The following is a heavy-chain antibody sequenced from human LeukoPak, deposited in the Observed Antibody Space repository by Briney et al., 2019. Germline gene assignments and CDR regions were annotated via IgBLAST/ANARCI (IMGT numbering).Heavy chain of an antibody. J-gene: IGHJ4*02. Sequence: SETLSLTCTVSGGSISSYYWSWIRQPPGKGLEWIGYIYYSGSTNYNPSLKSRVTISVDTSKNQFSLKLSSVTAADTAVYYCAILEGDYYDGSGSGGLDYWGQGTLVTVSS. D-gene: IGHD3-22*01. V-gene: IGHV4-59*01. CDR2: IYYSGST. CDR3: AILEGDYYDGSGSGGLDY. CDR1: GGSISSYY.